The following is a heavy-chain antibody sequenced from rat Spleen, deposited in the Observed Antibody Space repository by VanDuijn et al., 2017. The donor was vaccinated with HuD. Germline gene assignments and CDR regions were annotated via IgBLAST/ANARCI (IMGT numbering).Heavy chain of an antibody. CDR1: GFSLTSYT. Sequence: QVQLKESGPGLVQPSQTLSLTCTVSGFSLTSYTVSWVRQPPGKGLEWIAAISSGGSTYYNSALKSRLSISRDTSKSQVFLKMNSLQTEDTAMYFCARRTTGFDYWGQGVMVTVSS. D-gene: IGHD1-10*01. CDR3: ARRTTGFDY. V-gene: IGHV2-6*01. J-gene: IGHJ2*01. CDR2: ISSGGST.